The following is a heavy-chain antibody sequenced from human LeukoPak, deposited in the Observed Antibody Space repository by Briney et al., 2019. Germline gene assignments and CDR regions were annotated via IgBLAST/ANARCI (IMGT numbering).Heavy chain of an antibody. CDR1: GYTFTSYG. J-gene: IGHJ4*02. D-gene: IGHD3-16*02. V-gene: IGHV1-18*01. CDR3: ARDHNFPTFGGVIDLFDY. Sequence: ASVKVSCKASGYTFTSYGISWVRQAPGQGLEWMGWISAYNGNTNYAQKLQGRVTMTTDTSTSTAYMELRSLRSDDTAVYYCARDHNFPTFGGVIDLFDYWGQGTLVTVSS. CDR2: ISAYNGNT.